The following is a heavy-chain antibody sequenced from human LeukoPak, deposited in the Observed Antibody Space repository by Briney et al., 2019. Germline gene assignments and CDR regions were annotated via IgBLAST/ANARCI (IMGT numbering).Heavy chain of an antibody. D-gene: IGHD3-10*01. Sequence: SETLSLTCTVSGGSISSYYWSWIRQPPGKGLEWIGHIYYSGSTNYNPSPKSRVTISVDTSKNQFSLKLSSVTAADTAVYYCASSFGNYALDYWGQGTLVTVSS. V-gene: IGHV4-59*01. CDR1: GGSISSYY. J-gene: IGHJ4*02. CDR2: IYYSGST. CDR3: ASSFGNYALDY.